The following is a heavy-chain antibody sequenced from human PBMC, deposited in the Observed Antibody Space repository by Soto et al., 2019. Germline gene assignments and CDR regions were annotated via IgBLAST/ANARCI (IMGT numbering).Heavy chain of an antibody. CDR3: ASLRVEMATIGYGMDV. CDR1: GFTFSSYS. V-gene: IGHV3-48*02. CDR2: ISSSSSTI. J-gene: IGHJ6*02. D-gene: IGHD5-12*01. Sequence: LRLSCAASGFTFSSYSMNWVRQAPGKGLEWVSYISSSSSTIYYADSVKGRFTISRDNAKNSLYLQMNSLRDEDTAVYYCASLRVEMATIGYGMDVWGQGTTVTVSS.